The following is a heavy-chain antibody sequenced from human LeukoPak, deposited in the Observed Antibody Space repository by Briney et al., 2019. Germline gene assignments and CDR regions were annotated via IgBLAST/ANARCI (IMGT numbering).Heavy chain of an antibody. CDR2: IIPIFGTA. J-gene: IGHJ6*03. Sequence: ASVKVSCKASGGTFSSYAISWVRQAPGQGLEWMGGIIPIFGTANYAQKFQGRVTITTDESTSTAYMELSSLRSEDTAVYYCAPYFFWSGFSVPYYHREVWGKGTTVTVSS. D-gene: IGHD3-3*01. CDR3: APYFFWSGFSVPYYHREV. CDR1: GGTFSSYA. V-gene: IGHV1-69*05.